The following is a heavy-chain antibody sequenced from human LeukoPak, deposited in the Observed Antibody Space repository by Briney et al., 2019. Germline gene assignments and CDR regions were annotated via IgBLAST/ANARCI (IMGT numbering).Heavy chain of an antibody. CDR3: ATSIAVAGTFDY. D-gene: IGHD6-19*01. V-gene: IGHV3-33*01. Sequence: PGRSLRLSCAASGFTFSSYGMHWVRQAPGKGLEWVAVIWYDGSNKYYADSVKGRFTISRDNSNNTLYLQMNSLRADDTAVYYCATSIAVAGTFDYWGQGTLVTVSS. J-gene: IGHJ4*02. CDR2: IWYDGSNK. CDR1: GFTFSSYG.